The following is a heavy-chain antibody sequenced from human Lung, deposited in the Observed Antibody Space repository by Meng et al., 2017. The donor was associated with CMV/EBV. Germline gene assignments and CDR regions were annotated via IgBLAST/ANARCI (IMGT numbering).Heavy chain of an antibody. CDR2: IYSGDSST. J-gene: IGHJ4*02. D-gene: IGHD2-8*01. Sequence: GESLRLSCAASGFTLSNYAMSWVRLAPGKGLEWVSVIYSGDSSTHYADSVKGRFTISRDNSKNTLYLQMNSLRAEDTAVYYCAKDHMLSYFDYWGQGTLVXVSS. V-gene: IGHV3-23*03. CDR3: AKDHMLSYFDY. CDR1: GFTLSNYA.